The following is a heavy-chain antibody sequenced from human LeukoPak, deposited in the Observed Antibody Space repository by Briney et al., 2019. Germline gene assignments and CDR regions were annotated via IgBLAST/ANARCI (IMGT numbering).Heavy chain of an antibody. CDR2: IYYSGST. J-gene: IGHJ6*03. V-gene: IGHV4-59*01. CDR3: AGDIEKFVAGPDSYYYYYYMDV. D-gene: IGHD6-19*01. CDR1: GGSISSYY. Sequence: PSETLSLTCTVSGGSISSYYWSWIRQPPGKGLEWIGYIYYSGSTNYNPSLKSRVTISVDTSKNQFSLKLSSVTAADTAVYYCAGDIEKFVAGPDSYYYYYYMDVWGKGTTVTVSS.